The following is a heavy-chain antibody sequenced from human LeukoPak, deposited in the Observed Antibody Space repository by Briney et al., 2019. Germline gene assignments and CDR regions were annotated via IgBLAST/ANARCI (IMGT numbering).Heavy chain of an antibody. J-gene: IGHJ6*04. CDR3: VRDRGSGMDV. CDR1: GFTFSSYW. CDR2: IKQDGSET. Sequence: PGGSLRLSCAASGFTFSSYWMTWVRQAPGKGLEWVANIKQDGSETYYVDSVKGRFTISRDNAKNSVYLQMNSLRVEDTAVYYCVRDRGSGMDVWGKGITVTVSS. D-gene: IGHD6-19*01. V-gene: IGHV3-7*01.